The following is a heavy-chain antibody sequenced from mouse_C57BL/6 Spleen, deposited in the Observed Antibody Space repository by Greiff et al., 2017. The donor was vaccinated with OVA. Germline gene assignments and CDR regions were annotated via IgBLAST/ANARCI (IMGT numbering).Heavy chain of an antibody. CDR3: ANGLYYGKGYAMDY. CDR1: GYTFTSYW. CDR2: IDPSDSYT. J-gene: IGHJ4*01. Sequence: QVQLQQPGAELVKPGASVKLSCKASGYTFTSYWMQWVKQRPGQGLEWIGEIDPSDSYTNYNQKFKGKATLTVDTSSSTAYMQLSSLTSEDSAVYYCANGLYYGKGYAMDYWGQGTSVTVSS. D-gene: IGHD2-1*01. V-gene: IGHV1-50*01.